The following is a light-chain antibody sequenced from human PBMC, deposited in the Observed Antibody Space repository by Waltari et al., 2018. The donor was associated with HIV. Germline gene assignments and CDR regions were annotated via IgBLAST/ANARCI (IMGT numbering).Light chain of an antibody. Sequence: EIVMTQSPATLSASPGEGATLPCRASRNVRSNVVWYQQRPGQAPRLLVYGTSTGATGVPSRFRGSGSGTEFTLTITGLQSEDSAVYYCQQHNDWPPAFGQGTKVDI. CDR3: QQHNDWPPA. CDR2: GTS. J-gene: IGKJ1*01. V-gene: IGKV3-15*01. CDR1: RNVRSN.